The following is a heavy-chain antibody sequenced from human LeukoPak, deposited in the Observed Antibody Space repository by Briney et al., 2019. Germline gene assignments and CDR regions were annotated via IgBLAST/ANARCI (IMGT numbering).Heavy chain of an antibody. D-gene: IGHD6-13*01. CDR1: GFTFSSFG. CDR3: GKRGYSSRWSTVDT. Sequence: PGGSLRLSCAASGFTFSSFGMHWVRQAPGKGLEWVAVISYDGSNKYYADSVKGRFTISRDNSKNTLFLQMDSLRVEDTAVYYCGKRGYSSRWSTVDTWGQGTMVTVSS. CDR2: ISYDGSNK. V-gene: IGHV3-30*18. J-gene: IGHJ3*02.